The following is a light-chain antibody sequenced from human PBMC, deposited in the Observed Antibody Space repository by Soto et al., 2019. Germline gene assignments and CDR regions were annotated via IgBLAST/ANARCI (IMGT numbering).Light chain of an antibody. Sequence: DIVMTQSPATLSLSPGDRATLSCRASQSVDINLAWYQQKPGQAPRLLISGASTRATGVPARFSGSGSGTDFTLTISSLQSEDFVVYYCQQYNNWPRTFGQGTKVEIK. CDR2: GAS. J-gene: IGKJ1*01. CDR3: QQYNNWPRT. V-gene: IGKV3-15*01. CDR1: QSVDIN.